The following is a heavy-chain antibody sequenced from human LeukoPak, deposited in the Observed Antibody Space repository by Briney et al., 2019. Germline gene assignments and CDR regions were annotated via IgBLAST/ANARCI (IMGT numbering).Heavy chain of an antibody. CDR2: IKSKSDGGTI. V-gene: IGHV3-15*01. D-gene: IGHD3-16*01. J-gene: IGHJ4*02. Sequence: GSLRLSCAASGFTFSNAWMNWVRQAPGKGLEWVGRIKSKSDGGTIDYAAPVKGRFTISRDDSKNTLYLQMNSPRAEDTAVYYCARRAGAYTHPYDYWGQGTLVTVS. CDR1: GFTFSNAW. CDR3: ARRAGAYTHPYDY.